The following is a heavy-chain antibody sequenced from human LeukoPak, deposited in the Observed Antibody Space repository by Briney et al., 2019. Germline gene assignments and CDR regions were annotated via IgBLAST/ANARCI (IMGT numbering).Heavy chain of an antibody. CDR3: AGGWRTGSS. J-gene: IGHJ5*02. Sequence: GGSLRLSCAASGFTFSSSEMNWVRQAPGKGLEWVSYISSSGATIYYADSVKGRFTISRDNGKNSLYLQMNSLRAEDTAVYYCAGGWRTGSSWGQGTLVTVSS. V-gene: IGHV3-48*03. CDR2: ISSSGATI. CDR1: GFTFSSSE. D-gene: IGHD1-26*01.